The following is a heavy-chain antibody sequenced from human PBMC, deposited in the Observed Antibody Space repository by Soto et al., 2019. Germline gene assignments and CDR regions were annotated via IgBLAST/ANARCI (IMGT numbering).Heavy chain of an antibody. Sequence: QITLNESGPTVVKPTETLTLTCTFSGFSLTNSGVGVGWLRQSPGNAPEWLAFTYWDDDKRYSTSLKSRLTITKDTSKNQVVLTMANVDPADTSTYYCAHRVLRAVFGLVTTTAIYFDFWGQGTPVVVSS. CDR1: GFSLTNSGVG. CDR3: AHRVLRAVFGLVTTTAIYFDF. D-gene: IGHD3-3*01. CDR2: TYWDDDK. V-gene: IGHV2-5*02. J-gene: IGHJ4*02.